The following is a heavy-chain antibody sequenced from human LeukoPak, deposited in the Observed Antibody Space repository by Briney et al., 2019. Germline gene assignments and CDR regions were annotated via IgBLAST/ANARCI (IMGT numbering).Heavy chain of an antibody. CDR1: GFTFSSYW. D-gene: IGHD2-15*01. CDR2: INSDGSST. CDR3: AREVAERDYYYYYYMDV. Sequence: RGSLRLSCAASGFTFSSYWMHWVRQAPGKGLVWVSRINSDGSSTSYADSVKGRFTISRDNSKNTLYLQMNSLRAEDTAVYYCAREVAERDYYYYYYMDVWGKGTTVTVSS. V-gene: IGHV3-74*01. J-gene: IGHJ6*03.